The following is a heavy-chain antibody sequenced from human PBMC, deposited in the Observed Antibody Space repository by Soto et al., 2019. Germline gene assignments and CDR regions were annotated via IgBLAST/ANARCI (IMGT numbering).Heavy chain of an antibody. CDR1: GFSVTKNY. CDR3: ASDSDSGPLDY. V-gene: IGHV3-53*04. CDR2: IYSNGRA. D-gene: IGHD2-21*01. J-gene: IGHJ4*02. Sequence: EVQLVESGGNLVQPGGSLRLSCAASGFSVTKNYMTWVRQAPGKGLEWVSVIYSNGRAFYADSVKGRFTISRHNSKNTLYLQMNSLRVEDTAVYYCASDSDSGPLDYWGQGTPASVSS.